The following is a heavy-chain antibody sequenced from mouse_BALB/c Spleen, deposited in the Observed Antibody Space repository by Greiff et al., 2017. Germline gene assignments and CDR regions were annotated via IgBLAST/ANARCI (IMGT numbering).Heavy chain of an antibody. CDR1: GFTFSSYA. CDR3: ARLYYGNYVGAMDY. CDR2: ISSGGST. Sequence: DVMLVESGGGLVQPGGSRKLSCAASGFTFSSYAMSWVRQTPEKRLEWVASISSGGSTYYPDSVKGRFTISRDNARNILYLQMSSLRSEDTAMYYCARLYYGNYVGAMDYWGQGTSVTVSS. V-gene: IGHV5-6-5*01. D-gene: IGHD2-1*01. J-gene: IGHJ4*01.